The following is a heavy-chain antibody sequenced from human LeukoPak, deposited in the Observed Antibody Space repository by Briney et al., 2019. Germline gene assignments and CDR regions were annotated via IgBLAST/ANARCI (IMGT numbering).Heavy chain of an antibody. V-gene: IGHV3-23*01. Sequence: GGSLRLSCAASGFTFSSYAMSWVRQAPGKGLEWVSAISGSGGSTYYADSVKGRFTISGDNSKNTLYLQMNSLRAEDTAVYCCAKGILEWFDYWGQGTLVTVSS. CDR2: ISGSGGST. D-gene: IGHD3-3*01. CDR1: GFTFSSYA. CDR3: AKGILEWFDY. J-gene: IGHJ4*02.